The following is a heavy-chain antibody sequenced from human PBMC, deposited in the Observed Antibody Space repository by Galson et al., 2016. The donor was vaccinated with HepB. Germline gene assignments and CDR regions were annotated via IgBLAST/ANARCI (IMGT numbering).Heavy chain of an antibody. V-gene: IGHV4-39*01. CDR2: IDYSGST. Sequence: SETLSLTCTVSGGSVSNTSYYWGWIRQPPGKGLEWIGNIDYSGSTSYSPSLKSRVTLSVDTSKNRFSLKLSSVTAADTAVYYCARIMATIQYWGQGTLVTVSS. D-gene: IGHD5-24*01. CDR3: ARIMATIQY. J-gene: IGHJ4*02. CDR1: GGSVSNTSYY.